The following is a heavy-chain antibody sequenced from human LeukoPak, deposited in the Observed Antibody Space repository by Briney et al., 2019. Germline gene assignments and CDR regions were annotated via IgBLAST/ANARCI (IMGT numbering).Heavy chain of an antibody. D-gene: IGHD4-11*01. Sequence: GGSLRLSCSASGFTFYDYAMSWFRQAPGKGLEWVGFIRSKAYGGTTEYAASVKGRFTISRDNSRNTLYLQMNSLRAEDTAVYYCAKDGPMTTVTEPLDAFDIWGQGTMVTVSS. CDR2: IRSKAYGGTT. CDR1: GFTFYDYA. V-gene: IGHV3-49*03. CDR3: AKDGPMTTVTEPLDAFDI. J-gene: IGHJ3*02.